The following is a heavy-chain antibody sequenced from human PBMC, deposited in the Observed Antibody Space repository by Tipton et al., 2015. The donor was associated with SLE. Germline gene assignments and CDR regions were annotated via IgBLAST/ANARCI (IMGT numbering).Heavy chain of an antibody. CDR1: RVTFSTYG. J-gene: IGHJ3*02. CDR3: ARRNSESGAFDM. V-gene: IGHV3-23*01. CDR2: ISGSDGST. Sequence: SLRLYCAASRVTFSTYGMRWVRQSPEKGLEWVSSISGSDGSTYYADSVKGRFTISRDNSKNTLYLQMNSLRAEDTAVYYCARRNSESGAFDMWGQGTLVTVSS. D-gene: IGHD3-10*01.